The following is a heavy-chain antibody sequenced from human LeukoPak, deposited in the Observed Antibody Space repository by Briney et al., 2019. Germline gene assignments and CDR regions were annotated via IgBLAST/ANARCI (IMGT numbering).Heavy chain of an antibody. D-gene: IGHD3-16*01. CDR3: AKGDSYDPFEH. Sequence: GRSLRLSCTASGFTFSSYGMHWVRQAPGKGLEWVAVIWYDGSNQQYADSVKGRFTISRDNSGNTVFLQMNSLRPEDTAVYYCAKGDSYDPFEHWGHGTLVTVSS. V-gene: IGHV3-33*06. CDR2: IWYDGSNQ. J-gene: IGHJ4*01. CDR1: GFTFSSYG.